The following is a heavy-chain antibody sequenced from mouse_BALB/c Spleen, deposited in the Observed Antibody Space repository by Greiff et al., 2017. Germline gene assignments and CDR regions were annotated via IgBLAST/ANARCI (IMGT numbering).Heavy chain of an antibody. V-gene: IGHV1-82*01. Sequence: VKVVESGPELVKPGASVKISCKASGYAFSSSWMNWVKQRPGQGLEWIGRIYPGDGDTNYNGKFKGKATLTADKSSSTAYMQLSSLTSVDSAVYFCARNPPYGNSFAYWGQGTLVTVSA. CDR1: GYAFSSSW. CDR3: ARNPPYGNSFAY. D-gene: IGHD2-1*01. CDR2: IYPGDGDT. J-gene: IGHJ3*01.